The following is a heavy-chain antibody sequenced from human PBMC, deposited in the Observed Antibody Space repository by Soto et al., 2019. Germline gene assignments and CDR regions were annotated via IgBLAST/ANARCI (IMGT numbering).Heavy chain of an antibody. Sequence: EVQLVESGGGLVQPGRSLRLSCAASGFTFDDYAMHWVRQAPGKGLEWVSGISWNSGSIGYADSVKGRFTISRDNAKNSLYLQMNSLRAEDTALYYCAKMAGGEQLALMGYFDYWGQGTLVTVSS. CDR2: ISWNSGSI. J-gene: IGHJ4*02. CDR1: GFTFDDYA. D-gene: IGHD6-6*01. V-gene: IGHV3-9*01. CDR3: AKMAGGEQLALMGYFDY.